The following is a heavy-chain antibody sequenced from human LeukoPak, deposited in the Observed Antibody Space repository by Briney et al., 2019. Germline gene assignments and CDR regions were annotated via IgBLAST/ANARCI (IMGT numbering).Heavy chain of an antibody. J-gene: IGHJ4*02. CDR1: GFTFSTYW. V-gene: IGHV3-7*04. D-gene: IGHD2-15*01. CDR3: ARVSRVVAYLSSFDY. CDR2: IKQDGGEK. Sequence: PGGSLRLSCAASGFTFSTYWMSWVRQAPGKGLEWVANIKQDGGEKYYVDSVKGRFTISRDNAKNSLYLQMNSLRAEDTAVYYCARVSRVVAYLSSFDYWGQGTLVTVSS.